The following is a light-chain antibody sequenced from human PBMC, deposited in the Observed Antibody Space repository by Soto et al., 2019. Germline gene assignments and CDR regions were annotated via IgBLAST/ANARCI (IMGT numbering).Light chain of an antibody. CDR3: TSYTNSSTLGV. CDR1: SSDVGAYNY. J-gene: IGLJ1*01. V-gene: IGLV2-14*01. CDR2: EVS. Sequence: QSVLTQPASVSGSPGQSITISCAETSSDVGAYNYVSWYQQHPGKAPKLMIYEVSNRPSGVSNRFSGSKSGDTASLTISGLQAEEEAAYYSTSYTNSSTLGVFGTGTKVIV.